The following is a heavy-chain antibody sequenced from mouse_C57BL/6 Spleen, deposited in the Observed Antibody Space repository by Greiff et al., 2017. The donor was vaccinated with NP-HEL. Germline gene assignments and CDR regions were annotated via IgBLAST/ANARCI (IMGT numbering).Heavy chain of an antibody. D-gene: IGHD2-4*01. CDR2: INPSNGGT. CDR1: GYTFTSYW. CDR3: ARGRYDYGDWYFDV. J-gene: IGHJ1*03. V-gene: IGHV1-53*01. Sequence: QVQLQQPGTELVKPGASVKLSCKASGYTFTSYWMHWVKQRPGQGLEWIGNINPSNGGTNYTEKFKSKATLTVDKSSSTAYMQLSSLTSEDSAVYYCARGRYDYGDWYFDVWGTGTTVTVSS.